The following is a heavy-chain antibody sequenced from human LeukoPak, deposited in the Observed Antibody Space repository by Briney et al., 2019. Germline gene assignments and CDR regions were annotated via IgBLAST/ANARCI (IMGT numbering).Heavy chain of an antibody. D-gene: IGHD4-17*01. CDR1: GYTFTGYY. V-gene: IGHV1-2*06. CDR2: INPNSGGT. Sequence: ASVKVSCKASGYTFTGYYMHWVRQAPGQGLEWMGRINPNSGGTNYAQKFQGRVTMTRDTSISTAYMELSRLGSDDTAVYYCARESTVTSHYYYYGMDVWGQGTTVTVSS. J-gene: IGHJ6*02. CDR3: ARESTVTSHYYYYGMDV.